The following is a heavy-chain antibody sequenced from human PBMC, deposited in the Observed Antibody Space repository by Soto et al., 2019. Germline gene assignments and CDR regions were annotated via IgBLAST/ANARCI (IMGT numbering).Heavy chain of an antibody. CDR3: TTEVGSSWYGEWYYFDY. CDR1: GFTFSNAW. V-gene: IGHV3-15*01. D-gene: IGHD6-13*01. Sequence: EVRLVESGGGLVKPGGSLRLSCAASGFTFSNAWMSWVRQAPGKGLEWVGRIKSKTDGGTTDYAAPVKGRFTISRDDSKNTLYLQMNSLKTEDTAVYYCTTEVGSSWYGEWYYFDYWGQGTLVTVSS. J-gene: IGHJ4*02. CDR2: IKSKTDGGTT.